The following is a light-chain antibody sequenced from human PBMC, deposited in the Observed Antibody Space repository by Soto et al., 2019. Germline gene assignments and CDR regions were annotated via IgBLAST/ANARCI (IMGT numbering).Light chain of an antibody. CDR1: QSVSSY. CDR2: KAS. J-gene: IGKJ1*01. CDR3: QQYGSSPRT. V-gene: IGKV3-20*01. Sequence: IVLTQSPATLSLSPGERATLSCRASQSVSSYLAWYQQRPGQAPRLLIYKASNRATGIPARFSGSGSGTDFTLTISRLEPEDFAVYYCQQYGSSPRTFGQGTKVDIK.